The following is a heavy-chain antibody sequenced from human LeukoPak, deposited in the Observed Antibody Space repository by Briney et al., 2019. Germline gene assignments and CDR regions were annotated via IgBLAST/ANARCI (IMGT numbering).Heavy chain of an antibody. CDR1: GFTVSTNY. V-gene: IGHV3-53*01. Sequence: GGSLRLSCAAFGFTVSTNYMSWARQAPGKGLGWVSVVYSGGSTHYADSVKGRFTISRDNSKNTLYFQMNRLRGEDTAVYYCARGYLREPFDSWGQGTLVIVSS. CDR2: VYSGGST. CDR3: ARGYLREPFDS. D-gene: IGHD1-14*01. J-gene: IGHJ4*02.